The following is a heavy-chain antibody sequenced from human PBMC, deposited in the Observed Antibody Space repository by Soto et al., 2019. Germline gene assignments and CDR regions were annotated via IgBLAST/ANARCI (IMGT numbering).Heavy chain of an antibody. V-gene: IGHV3-15*01. D-gene: IGHD2-2*01. CDR2: IKSKSEGETI. Sequence: EVPLVESGGGLVEPGGSLRLSCAASGFTFSNAWMSWVRQAPGKGLEWVGRIKSKSEGETIDYAAPVKGRFIISRDDSKNTLYLQMNSLKSEDTGVYYCTRGPVGSTRPLDYWGQGTLVTVSS. J-gene: IGHJ4*02. CDR3: TRGPVGSTRPLDY. CDR1: GFTFSNAW.